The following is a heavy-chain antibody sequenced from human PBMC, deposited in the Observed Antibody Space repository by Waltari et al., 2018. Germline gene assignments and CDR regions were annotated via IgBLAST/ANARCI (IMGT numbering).Heavy chain of an antibody. J-gene: IGHJ4*02. CDR2: IIPIFGTA. V-gene: IGHV1-69*06. CDR3: ARAAWIHQGYFDY. D-gene: IGHD5-18*01. CDR1: GYTFTGYY. Sequence: QVQLVQSGAEVKKPGASVKVSCKASGYTFTGYYMHWVRQAPGQGLEWMGGIIPIFGTANYAQKFQGRVTITADKSTSTAYMELSSLRSEDTAVYYCARAAWIHQGYFDYWGQGTLVTVSS.